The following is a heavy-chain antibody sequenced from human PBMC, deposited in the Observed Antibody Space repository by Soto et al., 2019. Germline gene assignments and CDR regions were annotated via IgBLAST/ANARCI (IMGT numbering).Heavy chain of an antibody. V-gene: IGHV4-59*04. CDR3: AAGGGLPRYY. J-gene: IGHJ4*02. CDR1: GGSISSSY. CDR2: IYHSGST. D-gene: IGHD5-12*01. Sequence: SETLSLTCTVSGGSISSSYWSWIRQPPGKGLEWIGYIYHSGSTYYNPSLKSRVTISVDRSKNQFSLKLSSVTAADTAVYYYAAGGGLPRYYWGQGTLVTVSS.